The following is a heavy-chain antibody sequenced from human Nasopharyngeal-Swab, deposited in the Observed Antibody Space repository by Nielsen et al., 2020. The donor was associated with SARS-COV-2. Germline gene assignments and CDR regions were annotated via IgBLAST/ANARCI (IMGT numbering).Heavy chain of an antibody. J-gene: IGHJ3*02. Sequence: GESLKISFAASGFTFSSYSMNWVRQAPGKGLEWVSSISSSSSYIYYADSVKGRFTISRDNAKNSLYLQMNSLRAEDTAVYYCARGPRYQPDAFDIWGQGTMVTVSS. CDR1: GFTFSSYS. V-gene: IGHV3-21*01. D-gene: IGHD2-2*01. CDR2: ISSSSSYI. CDR3: ARGPRYQPDAFDI.